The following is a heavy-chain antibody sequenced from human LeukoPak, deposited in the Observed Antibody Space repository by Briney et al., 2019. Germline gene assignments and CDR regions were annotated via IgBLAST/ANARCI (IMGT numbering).Heavy chain of an antibody. CDR3: AKVLWFGELYAFDI. J-gene: IGHJ3*02. D-gene: IGHD3-10*01. CDR2: ISSSSSYI. Sequence: GGSLRLSCAASGFTFSSYSMNWVRQAPGKGLEWVSSISSSSSYIYYADSVKGRFTISRDNAKNSLYLQMNSLRAEDTAVYYCAKVLWFGELYAFDIWGQGTMVTVSS. CDR1: GFTFSSYS. V-gene: IGHV3-21*01.